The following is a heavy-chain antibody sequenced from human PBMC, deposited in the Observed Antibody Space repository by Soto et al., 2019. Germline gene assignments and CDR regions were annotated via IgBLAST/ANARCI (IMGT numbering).Heavy chain of an antibody. D-gene: IGHD6-19*01. CDR3: ARESGSGCYQANDY. CDR1: GFTFSSYA. J-gene: IGHJ4*02. V-gene: IGHV3-23*01. CDR2: ISGSGGST. Sequence: PVGSLRLSCAASGFTFSSYAMSWVRQAPGKGLEWVSAISGSGGSTYYADSVKGRFTISRDNSKNTLYLQMNSLRAEDTAVYYCARESGSGCYQANDYWGQGTLVTVSS.